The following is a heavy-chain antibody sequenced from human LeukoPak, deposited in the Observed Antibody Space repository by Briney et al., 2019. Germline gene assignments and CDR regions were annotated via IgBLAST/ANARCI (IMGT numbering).Heavy chain of an antibody. Sequence: ASVKVSCKASGGTFSSYAISWGRQAPGQGLEWMGGIIPIFGTANYAQKFQGRVTITTDESTSTPYLELSSLRSEDTAVYYCARSHAGGHYDLYYYMDVWGKGTTVTVSS. CDR2: IIPIFGTA. CDR1: GGTFSSYA. CDR3: ARSHAGGHYDLYYYMDV. J-gene: IGHJ6*03. D-gene: IGHD3-3*01. V-gene: IGHV1-69*05.